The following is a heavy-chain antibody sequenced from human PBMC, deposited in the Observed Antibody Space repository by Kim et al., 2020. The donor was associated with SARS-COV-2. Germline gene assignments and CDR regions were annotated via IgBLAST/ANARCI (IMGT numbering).Heavy chain of an antibody. D-gene: IGHD3-9*01. Sequence: ASVKVSCKASGYTFTGYYMHWVRQAPGQGLEWMGWINPNSGGTNYAQKFQGRVTMTRDTSISTAYMELSRLRSDDTAVYYCARGPLLRYFDWVVVNWYFDLWGRGTLVTVSS. CDR1: GYTFTGYY. J-gene: IGHJ2*01. V-gene: IGHV1-2*02. CDR2: INPNSGGT. CDR3: ARGPLLRYFDWVVVNWYFDL.